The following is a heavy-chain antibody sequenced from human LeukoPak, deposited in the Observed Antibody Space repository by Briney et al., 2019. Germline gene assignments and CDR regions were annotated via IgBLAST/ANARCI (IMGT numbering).Heavy chain of an antibody. CDR1: GFTFSSYA. CDR3: AKAVAGTFFDY. CDR2: ISGSGGST. D-gene: IGHD6-19*01. J-gene: IGHJ4*02. Sequence: GGSLRLSCAASGFTFSSYAMSWVRQAPGKGLGWVSAISGSGGSTYHADSVKGRFTISRDNSKNTLYLQMNSLRAEDTAVYYCAKAVAGTFFDYWGQGTLVTVSS. V-gene: IGHV3-23*01.